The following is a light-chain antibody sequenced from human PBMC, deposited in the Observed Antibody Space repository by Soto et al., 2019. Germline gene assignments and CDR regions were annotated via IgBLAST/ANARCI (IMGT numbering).Light chain of an antibody. V-gene: IGKV3-11*01. Sequence: EIVLTQSPGTLSLSPGERATLSCRASQSVGSTLAWYQQKPGQPPRLLIYDAFSRATGIPARFSGGGSWSDFTLTISSLEAGDSAVYYCQQRSTWSYTFGQGTILEIK. J-gene: IGKJ2*01. CDR3: QQRSTWSYT. CDR2: DAF. CDR1: QSVGST.